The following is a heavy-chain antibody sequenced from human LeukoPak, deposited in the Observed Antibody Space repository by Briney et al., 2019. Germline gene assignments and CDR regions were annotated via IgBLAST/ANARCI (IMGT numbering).Heavy chain of an antibody. V-gene: IGHV4-34*01. D-gene: IGHD4/OR15-4a*01. J-gene: IGHJ6*03. Sequence: SETLSLTCAVYGGSFSGYHWSWIRQPPGKGLEWIGEINHSGSTNYNPSLKSRVTISVDTSKNQFSLKLSSVTAADTAVYYCARGVYGAPVYYYYYYMDVWGKGTTVTVSS. CDR2: INHSGST. CDR3: ARGVYGAPVYYYYYYMDV. CDR1: GGSFSGYH.